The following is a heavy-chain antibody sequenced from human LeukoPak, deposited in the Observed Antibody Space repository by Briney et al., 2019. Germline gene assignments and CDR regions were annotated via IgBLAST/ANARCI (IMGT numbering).Heavy chain of an antibody. CDR1: GDSVSSNSAA. CDR2: TYYRSKWYN. J-gene: IGHJ4*02. CDR3: ARVEANWGSKSVEY. V-gene: IGHV6-1*01. Sequence: SQTLSLTCAISGDSVSSNSAAWNWIRQSPSRGLEWLGRTYYRSKWYNDYAVSVKSRITINPDTSKNQFSLKLSSVTAADTAVYYCARVEANWGSKSVEYWGQGTLVTVSS. D-gene: IGHD7-27*01.